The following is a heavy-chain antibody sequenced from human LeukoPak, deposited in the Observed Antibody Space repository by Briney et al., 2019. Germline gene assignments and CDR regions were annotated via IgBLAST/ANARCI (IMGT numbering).Heavy chain of an antibody. CDR3: ARDLGLDYFDY. CDR2: ISYDGSNK. Sequence: GGSLRLSCAASGFTFSSYAMHWVRQAPGKGLEWVAVISYDGSNKYYADSVKGRFTISRDNSKNTLYLQMNSLRAEDTAVYYCARDLGLDYFDYWGQGTLVTVSS. V-gene: IGHV3-30*04. J-gene: IGHJ4*02. D-gene: IGHD1-26*01. CDR1: GFTFSSYA.